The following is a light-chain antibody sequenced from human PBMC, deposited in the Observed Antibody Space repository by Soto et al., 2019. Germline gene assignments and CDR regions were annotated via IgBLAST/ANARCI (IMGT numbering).Light chain of an antibody. V-gene: IGLV1-47*01. CDR1: TSNIGSNY. CDR2: RDD. CDR3: AACDDSLSGFPM. Sequence: QSVLTQPPSVSGAPGQTVTISCSGSTSNIGSNYVYWYRQLPGAAPKLLIYRDDQRPPRVPDRFSGAKSGTSASLAISGPRSDDEATYYCAACDDSLSGFPMFGGGSQLTVL. J-gene: IGLJ7*01.